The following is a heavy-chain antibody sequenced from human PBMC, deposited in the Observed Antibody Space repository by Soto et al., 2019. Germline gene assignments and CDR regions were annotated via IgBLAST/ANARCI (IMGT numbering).Heavy chain of an antibody. CDR1: GGSISSGGYY. CDR3: ARSGYSYGPNPLLY. Sequence: QGQLQESGPGLVKPSQTVSLTCTDSGGSISSGGYYWSWIRQHPGKGLEWIGYIYYSGSTYYNPSLKSRVTISVDTSKNQFSLKLSSVTAAATAVYYCARSGYSYGPNPLLYWGQGTLVTVSS. J-gene: IGHJ4*02. D-gene: IGHD5-18*01. CDR2: IYYSGST. V-gene: IGHV4-31*03.